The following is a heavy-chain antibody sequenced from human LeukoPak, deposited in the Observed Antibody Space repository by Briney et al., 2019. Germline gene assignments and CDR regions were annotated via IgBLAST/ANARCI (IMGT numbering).Heavy chain of an antibody. Sequence: GRSLRLSCAASGFTFSSYGMHWVRQAPGKGLEWVADIWYDGSNKYYADSVKGRFTISRDNSKNTLYLQMNSLRAEDTAVYYCARGLGENHITMIVISDYWGQGTLVTVSS. V-gene: IGHV3-33*01. J-gene: IGHJ4*02. D-gene: IGHD3-22*01. CDR3: ARGLGENHITMIVISDY. CDR1: GFTFSSYG. CDR2: IWYDGSNK.